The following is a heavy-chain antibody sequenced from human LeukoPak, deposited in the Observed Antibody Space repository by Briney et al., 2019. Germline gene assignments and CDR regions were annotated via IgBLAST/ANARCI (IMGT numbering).Heavy chain of an antibody. Sequence: GGSLRLSCAASGFTFSSCSMNWVRQAPGKGLEWVSSISSSSSYIYYADSVKGRFTISRDNAKNSLYLRMNSLRAEDTAVYYCARDGTYDSSGYWGFDYYYGMDVWGQGTTVTVSS. CDR1: GFTFSSCS. CDR2: ISSSSSYI. D-gene: IGHD3-22*01. V-gene: IGHV3-21*01. CDR3: ARDGTYDSSGYWGFDYYYGMDV. J-gene: IGHJ6*02.